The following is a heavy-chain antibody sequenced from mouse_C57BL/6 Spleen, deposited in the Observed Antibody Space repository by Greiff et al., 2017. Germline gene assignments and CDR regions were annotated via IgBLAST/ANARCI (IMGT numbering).Heavy chain of an antibody. V-gene: IGHV1-82*01. CDR1: GYAFSSSW. D-gene: IGHD1-1*01. J-gene: IGHJ4*01. CDR2: IYPGDGDT. CDR3: ARDYYGSAMDD. Sequence: QVQLQQSGPELVKPGASVKISCKASGYAFSSSWMNWVKQRPGKGLEWIGRIYPGDGDTNYNGKFKGKATLTADKSSSTAYMQLSSLTSEDSAVYVCARDYYGSAMDDWGKGTSVTVSS.